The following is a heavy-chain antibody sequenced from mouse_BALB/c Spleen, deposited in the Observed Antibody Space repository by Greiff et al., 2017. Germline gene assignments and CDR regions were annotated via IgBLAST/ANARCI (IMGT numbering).Heavy chain of an antibody. J-gene: IGHJ2*01. CDR1: GFTFSSYA. CDR2: ISSGGSYT. V-gene: IGHV5-9-3*01. D-gene: IGHD2-5*01. Sequence: DVQLQESGGGLVKPGGSLKLSCAASGFTFSSYAMSWVRQTPEKRLEWVATISSGGSYTYYPDSVKDRFTITRYNDKNTLYLQMSSLRSEDTAMYYCAIVSFDYWGQGTTLTVSA. CDR3: AIVSFDY.